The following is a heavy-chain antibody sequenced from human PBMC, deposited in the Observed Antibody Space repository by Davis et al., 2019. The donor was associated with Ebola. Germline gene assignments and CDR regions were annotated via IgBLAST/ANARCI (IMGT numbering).Heavy chain of an antibody. CDR3: ARSYDSTGYYPGYFQL. D-gene: IGHD3-22*01. CDR1: GFTFGDYA. V-gene: IGHV3-49*04. Sequence: GGSLRLSCQASGFTFGDYAMSWVRQAPGKGLEWVGFIRSKAYGGTTEYAASVKGRFILSRDDSKCIAYLQMNSLKTEDTAVYYCARSYDSTGYYPGYFQLWGQGTLVTVSS. J-gene: IGHJ1*01. CDR2: IRSKAYGGTT.